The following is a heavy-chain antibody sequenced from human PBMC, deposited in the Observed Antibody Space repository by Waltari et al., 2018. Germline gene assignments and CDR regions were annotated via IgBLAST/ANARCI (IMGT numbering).Heavy chain of an antibody. D-gene: IGHD6-13*01. Sequence: QEQLQESGPGLVKPSETLSLTCPVSGGSISSYYWSWIRQPPGKGLEWIGYIYYSGSTNYNPSLKSRVTISVDTSKNQFSLKLSSVTAADTAVYYCASTRYSSSWYNYWGQGTLVTVSS. V-gene: IGHV4-59*01. J-gene: IGHJ4*02. CDR1: GGSISSYY. CDR2: IYYSGST. CDR3: ASTRYSSSWYNY.